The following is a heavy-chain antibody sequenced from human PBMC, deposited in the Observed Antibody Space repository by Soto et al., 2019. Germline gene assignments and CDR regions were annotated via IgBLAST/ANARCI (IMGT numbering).Heavy chain of an antibody. CDR2: ISYDGSNK. V-gene: IGHV3-30*18. Sequence: QVQLVESGGGVVQPGRSLRLSCAASGFTFSSYGMHWVRQAPGKGLEWVAVISYDGSNKYYADSVKGRFTISRDNSKNTLYLQMNSLRAEDTAVYYCAKPSRLGYSTVTTAFDYWGQGTLVTVSS. J-gene: IGHJ4*02. CDR3: AKPSRLGYSTVTTAFDY. D-gene: IGHD4-17*01. CDR1: GFTFSSYG.